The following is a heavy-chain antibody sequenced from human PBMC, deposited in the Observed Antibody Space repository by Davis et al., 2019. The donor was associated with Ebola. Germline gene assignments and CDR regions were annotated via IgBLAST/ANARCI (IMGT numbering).Heavy chain of an antibody. D-gene: IGHD1-7*01. Sequence: GESLKISCAASGFYFSSYWMYWVRQAPGKGLVWVSRSNSDGSNIDYADSVKGRFTVSRDNAKNMMYLQMNSLRAEDTAVYFCAGDNYISAFYYYYFMDVWGQGTTVTVSS. CDR1: GFYFSSYW. J-gene: IGHJ6*02. CDR2: SNSDGSNI. V-gene: IGHV3-74*01. CDR3: AGDNYISAFYYYYFMDV.